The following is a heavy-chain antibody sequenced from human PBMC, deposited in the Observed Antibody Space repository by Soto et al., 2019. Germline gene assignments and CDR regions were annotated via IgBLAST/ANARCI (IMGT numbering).Heavy chain of an antibody. CDR2: IYYSGST. CDR3: ARERPYYDFWSGYYAQGYYYYGMDV. D-gene: IGHD3-3*01. CDR1: GGSISSGDYY. Sequence: SETLSLTCTVSGGSISSGDYYWSWIRQPPGKGLEWIGYIYYSGSTYYNPSLKSRVTISVDTSKNQFSLKLSSVTAADTAVYYCARERPYYDFWSGYYAQGYYYYGMDVWGQGTTVTVSS. V-gene: IGHV4-30-4*01. J-gene: IGHJ6*02.